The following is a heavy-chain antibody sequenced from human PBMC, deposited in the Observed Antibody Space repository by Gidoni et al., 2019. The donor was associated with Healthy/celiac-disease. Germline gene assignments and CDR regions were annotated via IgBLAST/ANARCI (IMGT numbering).Heavy chain of an antibody. CDR3: ARQNYDILTGYSSNWFDP. CDR1: GGSISSGGYS. J-gene: IGHJ5*02. Sequence: QLQLQESGSGLVKPSQTLSLTCAVSGGSISSGGYSWSWIRQPPGKGLEWIGYIYHSGSTYYNPSLKSRVTISVDRSKNQFSLKLSSVTAADTAVYYCARQNYDILTGYSSNWFDPWGQGTLVTVSS. CDR2: IYHSGST. D-gene: IGHD3-9*01. V-gene: IGHV4-30-2*01.